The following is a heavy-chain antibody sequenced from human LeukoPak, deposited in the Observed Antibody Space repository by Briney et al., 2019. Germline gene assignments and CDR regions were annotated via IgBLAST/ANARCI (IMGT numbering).Heavy chain of an antibody. V-gene: IGHV1-2*02. CDR1: GYTFTGYY. J-gene: IGHJ4*02. CDR2: INPNSGGT. D-gene: IGHD6-19*01. Sequence: ASVKVSCKVSGYTFTGYYMHWVRQAPGQGLEWMGWINPNSGGTNYAQKFQGRVTMTRDTSISTAYMELSRLRSDDTAVYYCARDSGYSSGTDYWGQGTLVTVSS. CDR3: ARDSGYSSGTDY.